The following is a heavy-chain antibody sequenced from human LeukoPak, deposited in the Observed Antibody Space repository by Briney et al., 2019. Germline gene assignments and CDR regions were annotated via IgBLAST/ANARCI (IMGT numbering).Heavy chain of an antibody. D-gene: IGHD6-19*01. CDR2: IYSGGST. V-gene: IGHV3-53*04. Sequence: HPGGSLRLSCAASGFTVSSNYMSWVRQAPGKGLEWVSVIYSGGSTYYADSVKGRFTISRHNSKNTLYLQMNSLRAEDTAVYYCARGRDSSGWPNAFDYWGQGTLVTVSS. J-gene: IGHJ4*02. CDR1: GFTVSSNY. CDR3: ARGRDSSGWPNAFDY.